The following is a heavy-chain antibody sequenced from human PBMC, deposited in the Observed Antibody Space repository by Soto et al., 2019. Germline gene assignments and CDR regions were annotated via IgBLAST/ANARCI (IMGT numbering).Heavy chain of an antibody. Sequence: QVQLVESGGGVVQPGRSLRLSCAASGFTFSSYGMHWVRQAPGKGLEWVAVISYDGSNKYYADSVKGRFTVSRDKSKNTMYLQVNSLRAEDTAVYYCAKDKGPVVVTAPFDYWGQGTLVTVSS. J-gene: IGHJ4*02. V-gene: IGHV3-30*18. CDR2: ISYDGSNK. CDR1: GFTFSSYG. CDR3: AKDKGPVVVTAPFDY. D-gene: IGHD2-21*02.